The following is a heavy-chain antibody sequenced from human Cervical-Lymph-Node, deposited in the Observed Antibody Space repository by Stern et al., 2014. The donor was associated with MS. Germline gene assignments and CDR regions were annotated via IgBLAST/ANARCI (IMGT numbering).Heavy chain of an antibody. J-gene: IGHJ5*02. CDR3: ARVDDCSGGTCFSTSWFDP. CDR2: IYQDGST. V-gene: IGHV4-59*01. CDR1: GGSFNNYY. D-gene: IGHD2-15*01. Sequence: VQLVESGPGLVKPSETLSLTCTVSGGSFNNYYWSWIRQPPGKGLEWIGYIYQDGSTKYNPSLKSRVTISLHTSTKQFSLRLTSVTAADTAVYYCARVDDCSGGTCFSTSWFDPWGQGTLVTVSS.